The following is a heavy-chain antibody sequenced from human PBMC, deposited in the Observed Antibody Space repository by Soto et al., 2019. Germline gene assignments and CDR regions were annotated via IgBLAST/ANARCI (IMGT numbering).Heavy chain of an antibody. CDR2: INHSGST. V-gene: IGHV4-34*01. Sequence: SETLSLTCAVYGGSFSGYYWSWIRQPPGKGLEWIWEINHSGSTNYNPSLKSRVTISVDTSKNQFSLKLSSVTAADTAVYYCARGREGVIVTYYFDYWGQGTLVTVSS. CDR1: GGSFSGYY. J-gene: IGHJ4*02. CDR3: ARGREGVIVTYYFDY. D-gene: IGHD3-16*02.